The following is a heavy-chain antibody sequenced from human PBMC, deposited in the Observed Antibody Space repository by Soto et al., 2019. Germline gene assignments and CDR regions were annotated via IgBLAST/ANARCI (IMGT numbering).Heavy chain of an antibody. J-gene: IGHJ6*02. D-gene: IGHD4-17*01. V-gene: IGHV1-46*01. CDR1: GYTFTSYY. Sequence: ASVKVSCKASGYTFTSYYMHWVRQAPGQGLEWMGIINPSGGSTSYAQKFQGWVTMTRDTSISTAYMELSRLRSDDTAVYYCARCSPFQYGDCYYGMDVWGQGTTVTVSS. CDR3: ARCSPFQYGDCYYGMDV. CDR2: INPSGGST.